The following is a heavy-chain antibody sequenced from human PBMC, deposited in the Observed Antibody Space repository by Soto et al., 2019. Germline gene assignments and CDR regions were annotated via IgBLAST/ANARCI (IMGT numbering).Heavy chain of an antibody. Sequence: ASVKVSCKASGYTFTGYYMHWVRQAPGQGLEWMGWINTNSGGTNYAQKFQGWVTMTRDTSISTAYMELSRLRSDDTAVYYCARVSTPYSSSWFHAFDIWGQGTMVTVSS. J-gene: IGHJ3*02. V-gene: IGHV1-2*04. D-gene: IGHD6-13*01. CDR3: ARVSTPYSSSWFHAFDI. CDR2: INTNSGGT. CDR1: GYTFTGYY.